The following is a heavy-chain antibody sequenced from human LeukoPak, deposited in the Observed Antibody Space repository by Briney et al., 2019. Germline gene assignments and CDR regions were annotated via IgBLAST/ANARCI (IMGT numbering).Heavy chain of an antibody. D-gene: IGHD3-3*01. Sequence: ASVKVSCKASGYTFTGYYMHWVRQAPGQGLEWMGWINPNSGGTNYAQKFQGRVTMTRDTSISTAYMELSRLRSDDTAVYYCARDYYDFWSGPSPFDYWGQGTLVTASS. V-gene: IGHV1-2*02. J-gene: IGHJ4*02. CDR3: ARDYYDFWSGPSPFDY. CDR1: GYTFTGYY. CDR2: INPNSGGT.